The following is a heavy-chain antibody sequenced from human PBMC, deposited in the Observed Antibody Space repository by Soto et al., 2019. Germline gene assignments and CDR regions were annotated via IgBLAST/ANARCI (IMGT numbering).Heavy chain of an antibody. V-gene: IGHV3-7*01. D-gene: IGHD3-16*02. Sequence: EVQLVESGGGLVQPGGSLRLSCAASGFTFSTYWMTWVRQAPGKGLEWVGSIKLDGSERYYVDSVKGRFTISRDNARNSLYLQMNSLRAEDTAVYYCARRSVIYNWFDPWGQGTLVTVSS. CDR3: ARRSVIYNWFDP. CDR2: IKLDGSER. J-gene: IGHJ5*02. CDR1: GFTFSTYW.